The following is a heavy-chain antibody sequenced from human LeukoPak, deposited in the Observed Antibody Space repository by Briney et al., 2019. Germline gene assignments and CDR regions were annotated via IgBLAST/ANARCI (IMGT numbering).Heavy chain of an antibody. CDR1: GYTFTSYG. Sequence: ASVEVSCKASGYTFTSYGISWVRQAPGQGLEWMGWISAYNGNTNYAQKLQGRVTMTTDTSTSTAYMELRSLRSDDTAVYYCARAPVLLWFGELLSLDYWGQGTLVTVSS. CDR2: ISAYNGNT. J-gene: IGHJ4*02. CDR3: ARAPVLLWFGELLSLDY. V-gene: IGHV1-18*04. D-gene: IGHD3-10*01.